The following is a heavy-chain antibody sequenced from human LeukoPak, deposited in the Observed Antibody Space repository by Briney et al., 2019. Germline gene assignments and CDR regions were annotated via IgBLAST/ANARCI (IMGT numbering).Heavy chain of an antibody. Sequence: GGSLRLSCVVSGFTFNNYAMHWVREAPGKGLQWVAVISYDGSNKYYADSVKGRFTISRDNSKNTLYLQMNSLSTEDTAVYYCAKVRVLRLGVPPPDYWGQGTLVTVSS. CDR2: ISYDGSNK. D-gene: IGHD3-16*01. V-gene: IGHV3-30*01. CDR3: AKVRVLRLGVPPPDY. J-gene: IGHJ4*02. CDR1: GFTFNNYA.